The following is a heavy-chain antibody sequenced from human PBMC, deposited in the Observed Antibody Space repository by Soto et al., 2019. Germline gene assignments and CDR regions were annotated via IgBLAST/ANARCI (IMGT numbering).Heavy chain of an antibody. V-gene: IGHV4-34*01. D-gene: IGHD5-12*01. J-gene: IGHJ6*02. CDR2: INHSGST. Sequence: PSETLSLTCAVYGGSFSGYYWSWIRQPPGKGLEWIGEINHSGSTNYNPSLKSRVTISVDTSKNQFSLKLSSVTAADTAVYYCERWNRLRGVGSYYYYYGMAVWGQGTTVTVSS. CDR1: GGSFSGYY. CDR3: ERWNRLRGVGSYYYYYGMAV.